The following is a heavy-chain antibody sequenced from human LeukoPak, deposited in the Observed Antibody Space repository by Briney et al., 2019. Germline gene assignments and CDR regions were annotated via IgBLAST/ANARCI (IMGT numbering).Heavy chain of an antibody. D-gene: IGHD5-12*01. V-gene: IGHV1-18*01. Sequence: ASVKVSCKASGYTFTSYGISWVRQAPGQGLEWMGLISAYNGNTNYAQKLQGRVTMTTDTSTSTAYMELRSLRSDDTAVYYCARAPTSEYSGYDYFDYWSQGTLVTVSS. CDR2: ISAYNGNT. J-gene: IGHJ4*02. CDR1: GYTFTSYG. CDR3: ARAPTSEYSGYDYFDY.